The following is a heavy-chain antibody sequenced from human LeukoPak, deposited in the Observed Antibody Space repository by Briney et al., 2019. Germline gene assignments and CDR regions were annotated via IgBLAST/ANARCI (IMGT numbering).Heavy chain of an antibody. CDR1: GFTFSTYA. D-gene: IGHD6-19*01. V-gene: IGHV3-23*05. Sequence: GGSLRLSCATSGFTFSTYAMTWVRQAPGKGLEWVSAIDIYSTKTNYVDSVKGRFTISRDNSKNTLYLQMNSLRAEDTAVYYCARDSLEQWLVRSDAFDIWGQGTMVTVSS. CDR2: IDIYSTKT. CDR3: ARDSLEQWLVRSDAFDI. J-gene: IGHJ3*02.